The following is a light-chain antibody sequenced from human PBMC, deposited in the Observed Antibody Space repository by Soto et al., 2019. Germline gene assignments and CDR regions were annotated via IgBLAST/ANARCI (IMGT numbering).Light chain of an antibody. J-gene: IGKJ1*01. Sequence: IVLTQSPATLSVSPGERATFSCSASESVGRNLAWYQQKPGQAPSLLIYTTSTSASGVPARFSGSASGTDFPPTTNSLQTEDFGLYYCQQYNSWPRTFGKGTKVDIK. V-gene: IGKV3-15*01. CDR3: QQYNSWPRT. CDR1: ESVGRN. CDR2: TTS.